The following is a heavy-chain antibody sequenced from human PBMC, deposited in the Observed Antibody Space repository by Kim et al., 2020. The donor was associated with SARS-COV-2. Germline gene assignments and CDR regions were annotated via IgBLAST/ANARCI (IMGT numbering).Heavy chain of an antibody. D-gene: IGHD6-19*01. CDR3: AKEEGSGYSSGWTYYYYGMDV. Sequence: GSLRLSCAASGFTFSSYGMHWVRQAPGKGLEWVAVISYDGSNKYYADSVKGRFTISKDNSKNTLYLQMNSLRAEDTAVYYCAKEEGSGYSSGWTYYYYGMDVWGQGTTVTVS. V-gene: IGHV3-30*18. J-gene: IGHJ6*02. CDR2: ISYDGSNK. CDR1: GFTFSSYG.